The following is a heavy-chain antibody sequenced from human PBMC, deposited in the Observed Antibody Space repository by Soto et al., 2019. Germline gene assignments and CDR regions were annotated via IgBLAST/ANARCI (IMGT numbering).Heavy chain of an antibody. Sequence: PGGSLRLSCAASGFTFSSYAMSWVRQAPGKGLEWVSAISGSGGSTYYADSVKGRFTISRDNSKNTLYLQMNSLRAEDTAVYYCAMPPYYYDSSGYYYEPEKKNWGQGTLVTVSS. D-gene: IGHD3-22*01. CDR2: ISGSGGST. J-gene: IGHJ4*02. V-gene: IGHV3-23*01. CDR1: GFTFSSYA. CDR3: AMPPYYYDSSGYYYEPEKKN.